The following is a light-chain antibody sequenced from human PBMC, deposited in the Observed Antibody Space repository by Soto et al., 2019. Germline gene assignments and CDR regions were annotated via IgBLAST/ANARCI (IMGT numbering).Light chain of an antibody. CDR2: GAS. Sequence: DIVMTQSPVTLSVSPGERATLSCRASQGVSSNLAWYQQKPGQAPRLLIYGASTGAAGIPARFSGSGSGTEFTLTISSLQSEDFAVYYCQQYNNWPRTFGPGTTVDIK. CDR1: QGVSSN. V-gene: IGKV3-15*01. CDR3: QQYNNWPRT. J-gene: IGKJ3*01.